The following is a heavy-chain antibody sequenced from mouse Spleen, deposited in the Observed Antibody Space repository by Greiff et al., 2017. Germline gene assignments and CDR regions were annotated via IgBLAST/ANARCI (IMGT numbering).Heavy chain of an antibody. CDR1: GYAFSSYW. D-gene: IGHD2-4*01. J-gene: IGHJ3*01. V-gene: IGHV1-80*01. Sequence: QVQLQQSGAELVKPGASVKISCKASGYAFSSYWMNWVKQRPGKGLEWIGQIYPGDGDTNYNGKFKGKATLTADKSSSTAYMQLSSLTSEDSAVYFCARGGGYYDYDGLAYWGQGTLVTVSA. CDR2: IYPGDGDT. CDR3: ARGGGYYDYDGLAY.